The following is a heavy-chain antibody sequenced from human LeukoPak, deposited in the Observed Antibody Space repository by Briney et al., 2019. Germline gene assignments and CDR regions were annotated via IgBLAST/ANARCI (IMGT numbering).Heavy chain of an antibody. D-gene: IGHD5-24*01. CDR2: INPNTGGA. CDR3: AKEGLERVATITPDY. V-gene: IGHV1-2*02. J-gene: IGHJ4*02. CDR1: GYTFTSYA. Sequence: ASVKVSCKASGYTFTSYAMNWVRQAPGQGLEWMGWINPNTGGANYAQKFQGRVTMTRDTSISTAYMDLSRLRSDDTAVYYCAKEGLERVATITPDYWGQGTLVTVSS.